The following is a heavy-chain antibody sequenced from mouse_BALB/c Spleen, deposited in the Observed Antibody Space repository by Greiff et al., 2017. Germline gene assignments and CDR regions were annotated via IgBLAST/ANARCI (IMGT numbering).Heavy chain of an antibody. Sequence: QVQLQQSGAELVKPGASVKLSCKTSGFTFSSSYISWLKQKPGQSLEWIAWIYVGTGGTSYNQKFTGKAQLTVDTSSSTAYMQFSSLTTEDSAIYYCARHVELYYDYERAWFAYWGQGTLVTVSA. CDR3: ARHVELYYDYERAWFAY. D-gene: IGHD2-4*01. CDR1: GFTFSSSY. CDR2: IYVGTGGT. J-gene: IGHJ3*01. V-gene: IGHV1-66*01.